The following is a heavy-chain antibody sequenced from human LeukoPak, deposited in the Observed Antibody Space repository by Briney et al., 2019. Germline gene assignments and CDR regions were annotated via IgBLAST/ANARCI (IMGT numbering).Heavy chain of an antibody. J-gene: IGHJ3*01. CDR2: ISSSSSYI. V-gene: IGHV3-21*01. CDR1: GFTFSSYR. D-gene: IGHD3-22*01. CDR3: ARDGASAGYYGFDV. Sequence: GGSLRLSCAASGFTFSSYRMNWVRQAPGKGLEWVSSISSSSSYIYYADSVKGRFTISRDNAKNSLYLQMNSLRAEDTAVYYCARDGASAGYYGFDVWGQGTMVTVS.